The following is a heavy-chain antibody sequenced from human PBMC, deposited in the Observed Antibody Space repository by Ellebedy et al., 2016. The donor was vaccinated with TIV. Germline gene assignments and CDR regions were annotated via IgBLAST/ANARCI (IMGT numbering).Heavy chain of an antibody. CDR1: GGSISSYY. CDR2: IYTSGYT. D-gene: IGHD4/OR15-4a*01. J-gene: IGHJ4*02. V-gene: IGHV4-4*07. CDR3: ARGDRRASMVIFDH. Sequence: MPSETLSLTCTVSGGSISSYYWNWVRQPAGKGLEWIGRIYTSGYTNYNPSLRSRVTLSFDTSKDQFSLKLSSVTAADTAVYYCARGDRRASMVIFDHWGQGTLVTVSS.